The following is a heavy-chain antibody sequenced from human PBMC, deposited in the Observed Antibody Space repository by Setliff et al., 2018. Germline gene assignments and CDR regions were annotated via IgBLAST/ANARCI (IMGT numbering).Heavy chain of an antibody. CDR1: GYTFTGYY. D-gene: IGHD2-15*01. CDR2: INPNSGGT. V-gene: IGHV1-2*04. CDR3: AAERYSGGSCCWFDP. Sequence: GASVKVSCKASGYTFTGYYMHWVRQAPGQGLEWMGWINPNSGGTNYAQKFQGWVTMTKDTSISTAYMELSRLRSDDTAVYYCAAERYSGGSCCWFDPWGQGTLVTVSS. J-gene: IGHJ5*02.